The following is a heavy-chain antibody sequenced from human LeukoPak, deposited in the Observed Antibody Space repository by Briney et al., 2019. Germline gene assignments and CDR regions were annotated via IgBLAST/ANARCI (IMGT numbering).Heavy chain of an antibody. J-gene: IGHJ4*02. Sequence: GGSLRLSCAASGLIVSSNYMSWVRQAPGKGLEWVSIIYSGGSTYYADSVKGRFTISRDNSKNTMYLQMNSLRVEDTAVYYCARDPQLARGGGGYWGQGTLVTISS. D-gene: IGHD1-26*01. V-gene: IGHV3-66*02. CDR1: GLIVSSNY. CDR3: ARDPQLARGGGGY. CDR2: IYSGGST.